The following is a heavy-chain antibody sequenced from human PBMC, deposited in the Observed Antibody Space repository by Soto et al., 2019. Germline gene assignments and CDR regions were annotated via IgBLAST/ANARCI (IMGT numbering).Heavy chain of an antibody. V-gene: IGHV3-30*04. J-gene: IGHJ5*02. Sequence: GGSLRLSCAASGFTFTTYTMHWARQAPGKGLEWVAAISYDGRKTYYADSVKGRFTISRDNSKKTLSLQMNSLRPEDTAVYYCARGWKQLLSSFDPWGQGTLVTVSS. CDR2: ISYDGRKT. CDR1: GFTFTTYT. D-gene: IGHD2-2*01. CDR3: ARGWKQLLSSFDP.